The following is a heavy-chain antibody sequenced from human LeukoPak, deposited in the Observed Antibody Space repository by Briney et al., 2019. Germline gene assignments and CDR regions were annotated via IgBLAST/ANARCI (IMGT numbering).Heavy chain of an antibody. V-gene: IGHV4-34*01. CDR3: ARREVHPNGYYSFYYYYMDV. Sequence: SETLSLTCAVYGGSFSGYYWSWIRQPPGKGLEWIGEINHSGSTNYNPSLKSRVTISVDTSKNQFSLKLSSVTAADTAVYYCARREVHPNGYYSFYYYYMDVWGKGTTVTVSS. J-gene: IGHJ6*03. D-gene: IGHD3-22*01. CDR2: INHSGST. CDR1: GGSFSGYY.